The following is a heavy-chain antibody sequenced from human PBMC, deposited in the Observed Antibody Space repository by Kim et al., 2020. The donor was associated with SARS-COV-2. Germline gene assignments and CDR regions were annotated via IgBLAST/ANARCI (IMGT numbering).Heavy chain of an antibody. V-gene: IGHV1-18*01. CDR1: GYSFTSYG. CDR2: ISTYNANT. CDR3: ARDGPESYYSVY. D-gene: IGHD3-10*01. J-gene: IGHJ4*02. Sequence: ASVKVSCKASGYSFTSYGISWVRQAPGQGLEWVGWISTYNANTDFAQKFQGRVTMTTDTSTATAYMEMRSLISDDTAVYYCARDGPESYYSVYWGQGTLVTVSS.